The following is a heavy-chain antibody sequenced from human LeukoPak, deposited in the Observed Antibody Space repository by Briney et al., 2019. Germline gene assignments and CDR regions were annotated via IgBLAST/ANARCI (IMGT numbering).Heavy chain of an antibody. CDR2: ISAYNGNT. D-gene: IGHD2-15*01. V-gene: IGHV1-18*01. CDR3: ARDERAGYNCSGGSCYSPGYWFDP. Sequence: GASVKVSCKASGGTFSSYAISWVRQAPGQGLEWMGWISAYNGNTNYAQKLQGRVTMTTDTSTSTAYMELRSLRSDDTAVYYCARDERAGYNCSGGSCYSPGYWFDPWGQGTLVTVSS. CDR1: GGTFSSYA. J-gene: IGHJ5*02.